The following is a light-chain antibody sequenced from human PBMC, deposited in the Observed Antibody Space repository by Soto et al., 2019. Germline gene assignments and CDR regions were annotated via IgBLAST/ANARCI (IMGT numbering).Light chain of an antibody. J-gene: IGKJ4*01. Sequence: TQSPSFLSASVRDRVIITCRASQGINNYLAWYQHKPGQTPRLLIYDTSTRATGVPTRFSGSRSGAEFTLTINSLQSEDFAVYYCQPYNNWPLTFGGGTKVEIK. V-gene: IGKV3-15*01. CDR2: DTS. CDR1: QGINNY. CDR3: QPYNNWPLT.